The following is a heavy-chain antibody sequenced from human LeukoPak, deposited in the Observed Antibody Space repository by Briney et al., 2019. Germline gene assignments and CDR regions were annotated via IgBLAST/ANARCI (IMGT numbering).Heavy chain of an antibody. D-gene: IGHD2-2*02. Sequence: ASVTVSFKASGYTFTIYGISWVRQAPGQGLEWMGWISIYDGKTLYAQKFQGRVTMTTDTSTSTAYMELRSLRSDDTAVYYCARGVRENRSWYTVHFDYWGQGTLGTVS. CDR3: ARGVRENRSWYTVHFDY. CDR1: GYTFTIYG. CDR2: ISIYDGKT. V-gene: IGHV1-18*01. J-gene: IGHJ4*02.